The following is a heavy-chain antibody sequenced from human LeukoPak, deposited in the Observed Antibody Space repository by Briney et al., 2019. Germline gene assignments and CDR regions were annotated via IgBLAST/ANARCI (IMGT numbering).Heavy chain of an antibody. CDR3: ARDLDYQMLTGHYDAFDI. V-gene: IGHV3-7*01. CDR1: GVTFSSYW. D-gene: IGHD3-9*01. Sequence: GGSLRLSCAASGVTFSSYWMSWVRQAPGKGLEWVANIKEDGSEKYYVDSVKGRFTISRDNAKNSLYLQMNSLRAEDTAVYYCARDLDYQMLTGHYDAFDIWGQGTMVTVSP. CDR2: IKEDGSEK. J-gene: IGHJ3*02.